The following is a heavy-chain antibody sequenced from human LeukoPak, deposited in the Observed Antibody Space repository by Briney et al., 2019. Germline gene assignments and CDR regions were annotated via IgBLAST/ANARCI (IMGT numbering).Heavy chain of an antibody. CDR2: IYYSGST. CDR3: ARHQLNFDY. D-gene: IGHD1-1*01. V-gene: IGHV4-59*08. CDR1: GGSISSHY. J-gene: IGHJ4*02. Sequence: PSETLSLTCTVSGGSISSHYWSWIRQPPGKRLEWIGYIYYSGSTNYNPSLKSRVTISVDTSKNQFSLKLSSVTAADTAVYYCARHQLNFDYWGQGILVTVSS.